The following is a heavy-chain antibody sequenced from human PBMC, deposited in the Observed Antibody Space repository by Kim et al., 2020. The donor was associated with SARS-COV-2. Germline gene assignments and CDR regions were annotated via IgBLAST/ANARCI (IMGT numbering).Heavy chain of an antibody. D-gene: IGHD3-10*01. J-gene: IGHJ6*02. V-gene: IGHV3-33*05. Sequence: GGSLRLSCAASGFTFSSYGMHWVRQAPGKGLEWVAVISYDGSNKYYADSVKGRFTISRDNSKNTLYLQMNSLRAEETAVYYCARDLWGSGSYWSIPYYYYGMDVWGQGTTVTVSS. CDR1: GFTFSSYG. CDR2: ISYDGSNK. CDR3: ARDLWGSGSYWSIPYYYYGMDV.